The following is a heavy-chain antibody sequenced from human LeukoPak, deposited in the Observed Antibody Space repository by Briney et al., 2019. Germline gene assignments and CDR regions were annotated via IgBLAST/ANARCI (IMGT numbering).Heavy chain of an antibody. D-gene: IGHD6-13*01. J-gene: IGHJ4*02. CDR2: ILSGST. Sequence: SETLSLTCTVSGDSISSSTYYWGWIRQPPGKGLNWIGTILSGSTYYNPSLKSRVTMSVDTSKNQFSLTLSSVTAADTAVYYCARSDKAAAGPFDYWGQGTLVTVSS. CDR3: ARSDKAAAGPFDY. V-gene: IGHV4-39*01. CDR1: GDSISSSTYY.